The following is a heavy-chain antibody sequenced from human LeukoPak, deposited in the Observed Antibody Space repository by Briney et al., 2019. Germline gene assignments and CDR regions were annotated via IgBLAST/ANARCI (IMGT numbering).Heavy chain of an antibody. V-gene: IGHV3-21*01. J-gene: IGHJ4*02. Sequence: GGSLRLSCAASEFTFSRYNMNWVRQAPGKGLEWVSSISSGSNYIYYADSVKGRFTISRDNSKNTLYLQMNSLRAEDTAMYYCARVPSIAAVGIRLDYWGQGTLVTVSS. CDR1: EFTFSRYN. CDR2: ISSGSNYI. CDR3: ARVPSIAAVGIRLDY. D-gene: IGHD6-13*01.